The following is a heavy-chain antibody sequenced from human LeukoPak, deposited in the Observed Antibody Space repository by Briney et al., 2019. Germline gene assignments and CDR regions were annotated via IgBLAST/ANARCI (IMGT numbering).Heavy chain of an antibody. Sequence: GSLRLSCAASGFTFSSYSMNWVRQAPGKGLEWVSSISSSGSYIYYADSVKGRFTISRDNAKNSLYLQMNSLRAEDTAVYYCARVQYYYDSSGYYSDYWGQGTLVTVSS. D-gene: IGHD3-22*01. CDR1: GFTFSSYS. J-gene: IGHJ4*02. CDR2: ISSSGSYI. CDR3: ARVQYYYDSSGYYSDY. V-gene: IGHV3-21*01.